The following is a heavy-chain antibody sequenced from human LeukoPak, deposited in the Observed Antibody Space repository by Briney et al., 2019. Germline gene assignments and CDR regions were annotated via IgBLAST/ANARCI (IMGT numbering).Heavy chain of an antibody. CDR2: ISGSGGTT. V-gene: IGHV3-23*01. Sequence: GGSLRLSCAASGFTFSTYAMSWVRQAPGKGLEWVSAISGSGGTTSYADSVKGRFTITRDNSKNTLYLQMNSLRAEDTAVYYCAKKDDYDGRLYWGQGTLVTVSS. J-gene: IGHJ4*02. CDR3: AKKDDYDGRLY. D-gene: IGHD3-22*01. CDR1: GFTFSTYA.